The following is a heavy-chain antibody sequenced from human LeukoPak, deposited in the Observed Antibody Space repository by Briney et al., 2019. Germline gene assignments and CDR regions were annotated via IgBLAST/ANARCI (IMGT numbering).Heavy chain of an antibody. D-gene: IGHD5-12*01. CDR1: GFTFSNYN. Sequence: PGGSLRLSCAASGFTFSNYNMDWVRQAPGKGLEWVAVISYDGINKYFADSVKGRFTISRDNSKKTLYLQMNSLRVEDTAVYHCARDVRGYTGYDLAFADYWGQGTLVTVSS. V-gene: IGHV3-30-3*01. CDR3: ARDVRGYTGYDLAFADY. CDR2: ISYDGINK. J-gene: IGHJ4*02.